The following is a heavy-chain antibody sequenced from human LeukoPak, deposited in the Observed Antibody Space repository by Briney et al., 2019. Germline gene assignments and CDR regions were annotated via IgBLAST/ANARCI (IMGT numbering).Heavy chain of an antibody. V-gene: IGHV3-21*01. D-gene: IGHD4-17*01. CDR3: ARDLTTEGWFDP. J-gene: IGHJ5*02. CDR1: GFTFSSYS. CDR2: ISSSSYI. Sequence: GGSLRLSCAASGFTFSSYSMNWVRQAAGKELEWVSSISSSSYIYYADSVKGRFTISRDNATNSLYLQMNSLRAEDTAVYYCARDLTTEGWFDPWGQGTLVTVSS.